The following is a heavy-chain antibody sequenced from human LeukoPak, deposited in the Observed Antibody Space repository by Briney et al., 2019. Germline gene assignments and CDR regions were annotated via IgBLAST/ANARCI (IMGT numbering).Heavy chain of an antibody. J-gene: IGHJ6*02. CDR1: GFTFSSYA. CDR3: AKVGWFGGWSMDV. D-gene: IGHD3-10*01. V-gene: IGHV3-23*01. Sequence: GGFLRLSCAASGFTFSSYAMSWVRQAPGKGLEWVSAISGSGGSTYYADSVKGRFTISRDNSKNTLYLQMNSLRAEDMAVYYCAKVGWFGGWSMDVWGQGTTVTVSS. CDR2: ISGSGGST.